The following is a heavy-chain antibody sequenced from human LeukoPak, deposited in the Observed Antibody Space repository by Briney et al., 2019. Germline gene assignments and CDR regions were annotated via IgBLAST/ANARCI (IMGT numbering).Heavy chain of an antibody. CDR3: ARDFTMVRGVIADPFDY. Sequence: PGGSLRLSCAASGFTFSSYWMSWVRQAPGKGLEWVANIKQDGSEKYYVDSVKGRFTISRDNAKNSLYLQMNSLRAEDTAVYYCARDFTMVRGVIADPFDYWGQGTLVTVSS. CDR1: GFTFSSYW. J-gene: IGHJ4*02. V-gene: IGHV3-7*01. CDR2: IKQDGSEK. D-gene: IGHD3-10*01.